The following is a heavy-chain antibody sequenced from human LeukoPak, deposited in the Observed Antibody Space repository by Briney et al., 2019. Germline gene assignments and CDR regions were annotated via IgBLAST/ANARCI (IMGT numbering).Heavy chain of an antibody. J-gene: IGHJ4*02. CDR3: ARVGDHNNFDY. V-gene: IGHV3-9*01. CDR2: ISWNSGSI. Sequence: GGSLRLSCAASGFTFDDYAMHWVRQAPGKGLEWVSGISWNSGSIGYADSVKGRFTISRDNSKNTLYLQMNSLRAEDTAVYYCARVGDHNNFDYWGQGTLVTVSS. D-gene: IGHD4-17*01. CDR1: GFTFDDYA.